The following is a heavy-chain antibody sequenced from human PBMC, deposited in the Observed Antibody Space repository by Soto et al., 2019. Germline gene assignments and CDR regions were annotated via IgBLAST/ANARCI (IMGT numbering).Heavy chain of an antibody. CDR2: IIPIFGTA. D-gene: IGHD2-15*01. V-gene: IGHV1-69*13. CDR3: AREQLGYCSGGSCYKMSQPWVEDYYYGMDV. J-gene: IGHJ6*02. Sequence: VASVKVSCKASGGTFSSYAISWVRQAPGQGLEWMGGIIPIFGTANYAQKFQGRVTITADESTSTAYMELSSLRSEDTAVYYCAREQLGYCSGGSCYKMSQPWVEDYYYGMDVWGQGTTVTVSS. CDR1: GGTFSSYA.